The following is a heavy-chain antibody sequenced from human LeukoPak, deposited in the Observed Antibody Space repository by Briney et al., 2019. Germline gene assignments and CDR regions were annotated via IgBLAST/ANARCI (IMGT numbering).Heavy chain of an antibody. Sequence: GGSLRLSCAASGFTFDDYAMHWVRQAPGKGLEWGSGISWNSGSIGYADSVKGRFTTSRDNAKNSLYLQMNSLRAEDMALYYCAKARVGYYGSGSYLSLDAFDIWGQGTMVTVSS. V-gene: IGHV3-9*03. CDR2: ISWNSGSI. D-gene: IGHD3-10*01. CDR3: AKARVGYYGSGSYLSLDAFDI. J-gene: IGHJ3*02. CDR1: GFTFDDYA.